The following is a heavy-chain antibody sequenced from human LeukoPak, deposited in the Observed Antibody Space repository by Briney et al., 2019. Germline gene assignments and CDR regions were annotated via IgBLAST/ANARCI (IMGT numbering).Heavy chain of an antibody. Sequence: TPGGSLRLSCAASGFTFSSYSMNWVRQAPGKGLEWVSSISSSSSYIYYADSVKGRFTISRDNSKKTLYLQMNNLRAEDTAFYYCAKDRGIVVVGRFDPWGQGTLVTVSS. V-gene: IGHV3-21*04. CDR2: ISSSSSYI. CDR1: GFTFSSYS. D-gene: IGHD2-2*01. J-gene: IGHJ5*02. CDR3: AKDRGIVVVGRFDP.